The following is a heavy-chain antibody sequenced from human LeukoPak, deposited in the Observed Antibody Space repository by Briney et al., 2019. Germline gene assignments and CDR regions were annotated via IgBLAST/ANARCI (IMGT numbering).Heavy chain of an antibody. Sequence: GASVKVSCKASGYTFTGYYMHWVRQAPGQGLEWMGRINPNSGGTNYAQKFQGRVTMTRDTSISTAYMELSRLRSDDTAVYYCARVKMTTVTTYDYRGQGTLVTVSS. CDR1: GYTFTGYY. CDR2: INPNSGGT. V-gene: IGHV1-2*06. CDR3: ARVKMTTVTTYDY. J-gene: IGHJ4*02. D-gene: IGHD4-17*01.